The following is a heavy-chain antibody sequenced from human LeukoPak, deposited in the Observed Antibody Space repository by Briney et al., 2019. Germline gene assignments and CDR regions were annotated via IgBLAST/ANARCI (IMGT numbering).Heavy chain of an antibody. Sequence: PSETLSLTCTVSGGSISSYYWSWIRQPAGKGLEWIGRIYTSGSTNYNPSLKSRVTISLDTSKNQFSLKLSSVTAADTAVYYCARDAVDDEYSSSNWFDPWGQGTLVTVSS. CDR2: IYTSGST. CDR1: GGSISSYY. D-gene: IGHD6-6*01. V-gene: IGHV4-4*07. J-gene: IGHJ5*02. CDR3: ARDAVDDEYSSSNWFDP.